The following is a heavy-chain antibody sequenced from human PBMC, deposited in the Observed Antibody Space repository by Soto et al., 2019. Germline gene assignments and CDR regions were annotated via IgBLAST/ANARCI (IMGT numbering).Heavy chain of an antibody. CDR2: INPDGSST. CDR3: AKKRGVTDY. V-gene: IGHV3-74*01. D-gene: IGHD2-8*01. CDR1: GFTFSRYW. J-gene: IGHJ4*02. Sequence: GGSLRLSCAASGFTFSRYWMHWVRQAPGKGLVWVSRINPDGSSTNYADSVKGRFTISRDSAKNTLYLQMNSLRAEDTAVYYCAKKRGVTDYWGQGTLVTVSS.